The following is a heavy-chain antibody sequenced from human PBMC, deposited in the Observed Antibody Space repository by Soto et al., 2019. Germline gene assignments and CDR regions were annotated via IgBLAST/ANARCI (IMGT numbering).Heavy chain of an antibody. V-gene: IGHV4-34*01. CDR2: INHSGST. Sequence: SETLSLTCAVYGGSFSGYYWSWIRQPPGKGLEWIGEINHSGSTNYNPSLKSRVTISVDTSKNQFSLKLSSVTAADTAVYYRARVEGYEQDYGMDVWGQGTTVTVSS. CDR3: ARVEGYEQDYGMDV. J-gene: IGHJ6*02. CDR1: GGSFSGYY. D-gene: IGHD5-12*01.